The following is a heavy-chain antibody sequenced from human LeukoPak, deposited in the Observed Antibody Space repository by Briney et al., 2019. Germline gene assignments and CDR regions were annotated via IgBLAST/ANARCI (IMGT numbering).Heavy chain of an antibody. D-gene: IGHD3-10*01. CDR1: GGSISSSSYY. J-gene: IGHJ4*02. CDR3: ARAGLETYYGKSYFDY. V-gene: IGHV4-39*01. CDR2: VYYSGST. Sequence: SETLSLTCTVSGGSISSSSYYWGWIRQPPGKGLEWIVGVYYSGSTYYNPSLKSRVTISVDTSKNQFSLKLSSVTAADTAVYYCARAGLETYYGKSYFDYWGQGTLVTVSS.